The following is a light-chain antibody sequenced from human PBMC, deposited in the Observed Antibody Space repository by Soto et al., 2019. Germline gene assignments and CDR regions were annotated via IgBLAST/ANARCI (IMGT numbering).Light chain of an antibody. CDR2: LAS. J-gene: IGKJ5*01. CDR3: QQRSNWRIT. V-gene: IGKV3-15*01. Sequence: AVSQSPATLSVSPGERAALSCRASQSVSNNLAWYQQTPGQSPRLLFYLASTRAPGIPARFSGSGSGTEFTLTISSLQSEDFAVYYCQQRSNWRITFGQGTRLEI. CDR1: QSVSNN.